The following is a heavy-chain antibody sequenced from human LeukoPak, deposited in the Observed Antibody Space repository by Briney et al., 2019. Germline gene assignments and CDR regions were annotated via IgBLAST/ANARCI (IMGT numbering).Heavy chain of an antibody. CDR3: AKDRPRGATRGLTKGPFDY. D-gene: IGHD5-24*01. CDR1: GLMFSSNW. CDR2: ISSSSTTI. J-gene: IGHJ4*02. Sequence: GGSLGLSCAASGLMFSSNWMSSVRQAPGKGLELVSYISSSSTTIYYADCVKGRFTISRENAKNSLYLQMNSLRAEDTAVYYCAKDRPRGATRGLTKGPFDYWGQGTLVTVSS. V-gene: IGHV3-48*01.